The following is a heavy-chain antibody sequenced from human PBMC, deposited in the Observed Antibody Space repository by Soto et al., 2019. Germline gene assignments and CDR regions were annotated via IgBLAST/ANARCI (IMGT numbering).Heavy chain of an antibody. V-gene: IGHV6-1*01. Sequence: SQTLSLTCAISGDSVSSNSAAWNWIRQSPSRGLEWLGRTYYRSKWYNDYAVSVKSRITINPDTSKNQFSLQLNSVTPGDTAVYYCARDRLTWGYSSSGGNYGMDVWGQGTTVTVSS. J-gene: IGHJ6*02. CDR3: ARDRLTWGYSSSGGNYGMDV. CDR2: TYYRSKWYN. CDR1: GDSVSSNSAA. D-gene: IGHD6-6*01.